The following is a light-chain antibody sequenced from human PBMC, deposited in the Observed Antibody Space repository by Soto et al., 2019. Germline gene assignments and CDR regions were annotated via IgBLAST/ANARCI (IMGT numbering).Light chain of an antibody. CDR3: QKYNSGLET. CDR2: GAS. V-gene: IGKV1-27*01. J-gene: IGKJ3*01. CDR1: QGMNNN. Sequence: DIQMTQSPSSLSASVGDRVTITCRASQGMNNNLAWYQQKPGKIPKVLIYGASTLQSGVPSRFSGSGSGTDFTLTISSLQPEDVATYYCQKYNSGLETFGPGTKVDI.